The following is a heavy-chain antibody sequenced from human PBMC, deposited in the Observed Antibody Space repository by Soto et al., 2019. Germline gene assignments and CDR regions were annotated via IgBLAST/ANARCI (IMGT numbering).Heavy chain of an antibody. Sequence: PSETLSLTCTVSGGSISSYYWSWIRQPPGKGLEWIGYIYYSGSTNYNPSLKSRVTISVDTSKNQFSLKLSSVAAADTAVYYCARYNIKSNWFDPWGQGTLVTVSS. CDR3: ARYNIKSNWFDP. CDR1: GGSISSYY. D-gene: IGHD1-1*01. V-gene: IGHV4-59*01. J-gene: IGHJ5*02. CDR2: IYYSGST.